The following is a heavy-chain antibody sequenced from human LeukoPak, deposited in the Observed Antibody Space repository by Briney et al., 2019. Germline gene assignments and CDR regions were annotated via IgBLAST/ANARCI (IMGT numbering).Heavy chain of an antibody. CDR2: IKQDGSEK. CDR1: GFSVSGYW. D-gene: IGHD6-13*01. Sequence: PGGSLRLSCAVSGFSVSGYWMTWVRKAPGKGLEWVANIKQDGSEKNYLDSVKGRFTISRDNAENSLFLQMNSLRVEDTAVYYCAREWQGGIAAAGTRIEGDYWGQGTLVAVSS. CDR3: AREWQGGIAAAGTRIEGDY. J-gene: IGHJ4*02. V-gene: IGHV3-7*01.